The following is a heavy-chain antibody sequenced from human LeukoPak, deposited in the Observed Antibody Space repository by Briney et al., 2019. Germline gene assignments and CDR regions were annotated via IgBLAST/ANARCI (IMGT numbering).Heavy chain of an antibody. D-gene: IGHD6-25*01. CDR2: INEYGSER. Sequence: GGSLSLSCAVSGISFSSNWLSWVRQAPGKGQEWVANINEYGSERQYLDSVRGRFTVSRDNSKNSLYLQMDSLRDEDTAVYYCARGSHSSGWRDIDYWGQGTLVTVSS. V-gene: IGHV3-7*03. CDR1: GISFSSNW. J-gene: IGHJ4*02. CDR3: ARGSHSSGWRDIDY.